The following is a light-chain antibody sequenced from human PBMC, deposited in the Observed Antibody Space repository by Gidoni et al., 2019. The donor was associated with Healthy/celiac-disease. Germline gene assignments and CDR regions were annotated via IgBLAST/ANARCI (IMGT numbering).Light chain of an antibody. CDR3: QQLNSYPHLT. CDR2: AAS. CDR1: QGISSY. J-gene: IGKJ4*01. V-gene: IGKV1-9*01. Sequence: DIQLTQSPSFLSASVGDRVTITCRASQGISSYLAWYQQKPGKAPKLLIYAASTLQSGVPSRFSGSGSGTEFTLTISSLQPEDFATYYCQQLNSYPHLTFXGXTKVEIK.